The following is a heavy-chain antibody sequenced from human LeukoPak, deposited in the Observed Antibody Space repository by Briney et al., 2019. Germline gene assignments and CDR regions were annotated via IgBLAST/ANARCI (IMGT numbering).Heavy chain of an antibody. J-gene: IGHJ3*02. CDR2: INSDGTST. Sequence: GGSLRLSCVGYGLGLRNYWMTWVRQAPGQGLVWVSRINSDGTSTNYADSVKGRLTISRDNTKNTLYLQMNSLTVEDTAVYYCARETWSRDGDAFDIWGRGTMVTVSS. V-gene: IGHV3-74*01. CDR3: ARETWSRDGDAFDI. CDR1: GLGLRNYW. D-gene: IGHD2-8*01.